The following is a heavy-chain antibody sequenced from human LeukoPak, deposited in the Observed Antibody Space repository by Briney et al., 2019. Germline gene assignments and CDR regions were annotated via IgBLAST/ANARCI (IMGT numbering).Heavy chain of an antibody. D-gene: IGHD3-16*02. CDR1: GGSISSYY. CDR3: ARGFYDYVWGTYRPLYFDY. J-gene: IGHJ4*02. Sequence: SETLSLTCTVSGGSISSYYWSWIRQPPGKGLEWIGYIYYSGSTNYNPSLKSRVTISVDTSKNQFSLKLSSVTAADTAVYYCARGFYDYVWGTYRPLYFDYWGQGTLVTVSS. V-gene: IGHV4-59*08. CDR2: IYYSGST.